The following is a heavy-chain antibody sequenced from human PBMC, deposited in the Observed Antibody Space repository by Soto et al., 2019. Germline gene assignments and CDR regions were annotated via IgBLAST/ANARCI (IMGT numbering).Heavy chain of an antibody. CDR3: AGQRSPEGWFDP. D-gene: IGHD3-10*01. Sequence: PGGSLSPACAASAISFNTYAVTWVRQAPGKGLERGLTVAVTGGSTYYADSVKGRFTISRDRPNYTVSLLLNSLRVEDTAIYYCAGQRSPEGWFDPWGQGTLVTVSS. J-gene: IGHJ5*02. V-gene: IGHV3-23*01. CDR1: AISFNTYA. CDR2: VAVTGGST.